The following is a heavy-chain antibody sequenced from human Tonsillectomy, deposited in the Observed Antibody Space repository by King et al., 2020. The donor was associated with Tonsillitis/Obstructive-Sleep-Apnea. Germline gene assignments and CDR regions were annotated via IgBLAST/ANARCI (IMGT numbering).Heavy chain of an antibody. CDR3: AHERLLGRGPWLVAARPLDAFDI. V-gene: IGHV2-5*02. CDR1: GFSLSTSGVG. J-gene: IGHJ3*02. CDR2: IYWDDDK. D-gene: IGHD2-15*01. Sequence: TLKESGPTLVKPTQPLTLTCTFSGFSLSTSGVGVGWIRQPPGKALEWLALIYWDDDKRYSPSLKSRLTITKDTSKNQVVLTMTNMDPVDTATYYCAHERLLGRGPWLVAARPLDAFDIWGQGTMVPVSS.